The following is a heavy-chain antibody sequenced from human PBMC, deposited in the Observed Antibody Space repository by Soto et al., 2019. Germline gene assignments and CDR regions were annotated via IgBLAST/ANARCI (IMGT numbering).Heavy chain of an antibody. V-gene: IGHV1-24*01. J-gene: IGHJ4*02. CDR1: GYTLTELS. Sequence: GASVKVSCKVSGYTLTELSMHWVRQAPGKGLEWMGGFDPEDGETIYAQKFQGRVTMTEDTSTDTAYMELSSLRSEDTAVYYCATDKTIWANFDYWGQGTLVTVSS. CDR2: FDPEDGET. D-gene: IGHD2-21*01. CDR3: ATDKTIWANFDY.